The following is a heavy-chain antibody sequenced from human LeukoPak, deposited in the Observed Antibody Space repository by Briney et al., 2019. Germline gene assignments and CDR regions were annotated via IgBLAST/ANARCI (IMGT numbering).Heavy chain of an antibody. CDR2: TWYDGNNK. Sequence: GGSLRLSSAASGFTFSSYGMHWVPQAPGKGLKWVADTWYDGNNKYYADSVKGRFTISRDNSKNTLYLQMSCLRAEETAVYYCARSTSSEYDIYHFDYWGQGTLVTVSS. CDR1: GFTFSSYG. D-gene: IGHD3-9*01. CDR3: ARSTSSEYDIYHFDY. V-gene: IGHV3-33*01. J-gene: IGHJ4*02.